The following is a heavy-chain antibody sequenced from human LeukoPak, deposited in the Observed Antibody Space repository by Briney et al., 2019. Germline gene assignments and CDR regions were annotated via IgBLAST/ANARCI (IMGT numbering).Heavy chain of an antibody. CDR3: ASLDPFDY. J-gene: IGHJ4*02. Sequence: GGSLRLSCAASGFTISSYWMNWVRQAPGKGLEWVANIKQDGSEKKYVDSVKGRFTISRDNTQNSLYLQMNSLRAEDTAIYYCASLDPFDYWGQGTLVTVSS. CDR1: GFTISSYW. CDR2: IKQDGSEK. V-gene: IGHV3-7*01.